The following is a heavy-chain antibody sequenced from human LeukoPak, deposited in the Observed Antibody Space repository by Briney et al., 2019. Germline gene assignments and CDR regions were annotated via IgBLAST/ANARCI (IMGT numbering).Heavy chain of an antibody. Sequence: GGSLRLSCASSGFXFSSYGMHWVRQAPGKGLEWVAVISYDGSNKYYADSVKGRFTISRDNSKNTLYLQMNSLRADDTAVYYCAKGLRYSDNWGQGTLVTVSS. CDR2: ISYDGSNK. V-gene: IGHV3-30*18. CDR1: GFXFSSYG. CDR3: AKGLRYSDN. J-gene: IGHJ4*02. D-gene: IGHD3-9*01.